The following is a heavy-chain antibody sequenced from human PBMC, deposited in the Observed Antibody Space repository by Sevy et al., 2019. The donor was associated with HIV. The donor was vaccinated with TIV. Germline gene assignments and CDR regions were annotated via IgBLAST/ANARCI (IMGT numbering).Heavy chain of an antibody. J-gene: IGHJ6*02. D-gene: IGHD3-3*01. CDR1: GYTFTSYD. CDR3: ARRYYDFWSGYYRFGMDV. Sequence: ASVKVSCKASGYTFTSYDINWVRQATGQGLEWMGWMNPNSGNTGYAQKFQGRVTMTRNTSISTAYMELSSLRSEDTAVYYCARRYYDFWSGYYRFGMDVWGQWTTVTVSS. CDR2: MNPNSGNT. V-gene: IGHV1-8*01.